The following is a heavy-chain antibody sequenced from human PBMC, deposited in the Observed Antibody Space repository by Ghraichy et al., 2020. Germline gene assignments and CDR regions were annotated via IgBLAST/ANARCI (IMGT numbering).Heavy chain of an antibody. V-gene: IGHV3-66*02. CDR1: GFTVSSNY. J-gene: IGHJ5*02. Sequence: GGSLRLSCAASGFTVSSNYMSWVRQAPGKGLEWVSVIYSGGSTYYADSVKGRFTISRDNSKNTLYLQMNSLRAEDTAVYYCAREGGYYYDSSGYYWFDPWGQGTLVTVSS. CDR2: IYSGGST. CDR3: AREGGYYYDSSGYYWFDP. D-gene: IGHD3-22*01.